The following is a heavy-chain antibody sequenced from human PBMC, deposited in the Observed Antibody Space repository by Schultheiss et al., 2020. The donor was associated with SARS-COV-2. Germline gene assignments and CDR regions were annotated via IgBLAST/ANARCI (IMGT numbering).Heavy chain of an antibody. Sequence: GGSLRLSCAASGFTFSSYAMHWVRQAPGKGLEWVAVIWYDGSNKYYADSVKGRFTISRDNAKNSLYLQMNSLRAEDTAVYYCARLSIVGATGVYYYGMDVWGQGTTVTVSS. CDR1: GFTFSSYA. CDR2: IWYDGSNK. V-gene: IGHV3-33*08. CDR3: ARLSIVGATGVYYYGMDV. D-gene: IGHD1-26*01. J-gene: IGHJ6*02.